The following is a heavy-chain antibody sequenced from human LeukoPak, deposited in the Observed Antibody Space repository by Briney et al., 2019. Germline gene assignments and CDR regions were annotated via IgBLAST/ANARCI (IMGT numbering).Heavy chain of an antibody. V-gene: IGHV4-39*07. J-gene: IGHJ4*02. CDR3: ARIPGVRRALVY. CDR2: INHSGST. D-gene: IGHD3-10*01. CDR1: GGSISSSSYY. Sequence: SETLSLTCTVSGGSISSSSYYWGWIRQPPGKGLEWIGEINHSGSTNYNPSLKSRVTISVDTSKNQFSLKLSSVTAADTAVYYCARIPGVRRALVYWGQGTLVTVSS.